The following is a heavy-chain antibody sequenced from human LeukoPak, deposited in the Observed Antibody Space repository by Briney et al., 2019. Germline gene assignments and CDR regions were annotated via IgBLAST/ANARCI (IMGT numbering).Heavy chain of an antibody. Sequence: PSETLSLTCAVYGRSFSGYFWSWFRQPPSKGLAWIGEINHSGSTNYNPSLESRVTISEDTSKNQFSLKLSSVTAADTAVYYCARGPPRDFGSSGFYFNYWGQGTLVTVSS. D-gene: IGHD3-22*01. CDR2: INHSGST. CDR3: ARGPPRDFGSSGFYFNY. CDR1: GRSFSGYF. V-gene: IGHV4-34*01. J-gene: IGHJ4*02.